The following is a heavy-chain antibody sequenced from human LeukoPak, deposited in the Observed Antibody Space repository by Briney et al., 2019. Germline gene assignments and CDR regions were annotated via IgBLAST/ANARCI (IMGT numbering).Heavy chain of an antibody. CDR3: ARGLHSRLYDSSVYYPY. D-gene: IGHD3-22*01. CDR1: GFTFSSYA. V-gene: IGHV3-48*01. CDR2: ISSSSSTI. Sequence: GGSLRLSCAASGFTFSSYAMNWVRQAPGKGLEWVSYISSSSSTIYYADSVKGRFTVSRDNAKNSLYLQMNSLRAEDTAIYYCARGLHSRLYDSSVYYPYWGQGTLVTVSS. J-gene: IGHJ4*02.